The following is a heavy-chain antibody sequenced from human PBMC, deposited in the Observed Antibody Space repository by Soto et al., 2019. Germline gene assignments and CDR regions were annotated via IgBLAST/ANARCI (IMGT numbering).Heavy chain of an antibody. V-gene: IGHV4-31*03. CDR3: ARVFHDYGDYNFDY. CDR1: GGSISSGGYY. J-gene: IGHJ4*02. Sequence: QVQLQESGPGLVKPSQTLSLTCTVSGGSISSGGYYWSWIRQHPGKGLEWIGYIYYSGSTYYNPSIKRRVTISVDTSKNQFSLKLSSVTAADTAVYYCARVFHDYGDYNFDYWGQGTLVTVSS. D-gene: IGHD4-17*01. CDR2: IYYSGST.